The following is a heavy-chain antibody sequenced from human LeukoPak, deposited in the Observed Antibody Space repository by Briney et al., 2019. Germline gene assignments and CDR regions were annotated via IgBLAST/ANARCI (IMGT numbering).Heavy chain of an antibody. CDR1: GYTLTELS. CDR2: FDPEDGET. D-gene: IGHD6-13*01. J-gene: IGHJ5*02. Sequence: ASVKVSCKVSGYTLTELSMHWVRQAPGKGLEWMGGFDPEDGETIYAQKFQGRVTMTEDTSTDTAYMELSSLRSEDTAVYYCATVSRSGYIAAADGISYGVNYNWFDPWGQGTLVTVSS. CDR3: ATVSRSGYIAAADGISYGVNYNWFDP. V-gene: IGHV1-24*01.